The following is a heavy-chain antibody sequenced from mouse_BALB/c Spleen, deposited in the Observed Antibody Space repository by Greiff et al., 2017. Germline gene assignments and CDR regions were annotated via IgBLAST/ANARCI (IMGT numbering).Heavy chain of an antibody. D-gene: IGHD2-1*01. Sequence: EVKVVESGGGLVKLGGSLKLSCAASGFTFSSYYMSWVRQTPEKRLELVAAINSNGGSTYYPDTVKGRFTISRDNAKNTLYLQMSSLKSEDTALYYCARHEGNYVGTWFAYWGQGTLVTVSA. V-gene: IGHV5-6-2*01. CDR1: GFTFSSYY. J-gene: IGHJ3*01. CDR3: ARHEGNYVGTWFAY. CDR2: INSNGGST.